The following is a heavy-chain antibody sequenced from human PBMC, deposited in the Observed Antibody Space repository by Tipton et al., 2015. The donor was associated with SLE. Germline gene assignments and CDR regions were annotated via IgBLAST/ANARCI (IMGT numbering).Heavy chain of an antibody. CDR2: ISTSNWNT. D-gene: IGHD5-12*01. Sequence: QSGPEVKKPGASVKVSCKASGYTFNNYGISWVRQAPGQGLEWMGWISTSNWNTHYAQRLKGRVTMTADTSTTTAYMELRSLRSDDTAVYYCALRWPDTWTTVYWGQGTLVTVSS. J-gene: IGHJ4*02. CDR1: GYTFNNYG. CDR3: ALRWPDTWTTVY. V-gene: IGHV1-18*01.